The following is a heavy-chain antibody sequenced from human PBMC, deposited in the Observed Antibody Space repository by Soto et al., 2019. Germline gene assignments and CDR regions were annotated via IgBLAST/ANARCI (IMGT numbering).Heavy chain of an antibody. J-gene: IGHJ6*02. CDR2: IIPMLATA. Sequence: SVKVSCKTSGGTFSRYAIKWVRQAPGQGLEWMGGIIPMLATANYAQKFQGRVTITADESTSTAYMELKSLRPEDTAVYYCARALGYCSSTSCYFDYYYGMDVWGQGTTVTVSS. V-gene: IGHV1-69*13. D-gene: IGHD2-2*01. CDR1: GGTFSRYA. CDR3: ARALGYCSSTSCYFDYYYGMDV.